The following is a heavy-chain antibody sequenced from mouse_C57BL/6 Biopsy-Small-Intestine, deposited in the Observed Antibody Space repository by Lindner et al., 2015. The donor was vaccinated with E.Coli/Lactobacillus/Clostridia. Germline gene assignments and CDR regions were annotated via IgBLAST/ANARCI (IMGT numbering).Heavy chain of an antibody. CDR2: IDPNTGAT. J-gene: IGHJ3*01. V-gene: IGHV1-19*01. Sequence: SVKVSCKASGYTFNDYYVHWVRQAPGQGLEWMGRIDPNTGATSSAQKFQARVTMTSDTSISAVYVEVNSLTSDDTAVYFCARDLGPLYSTSSGYLDFWGQGTLVTVS. CDR1: GYTFNDYY. D-gene: IGHD1-2*01. CDR3: ARDLGPLYSTSSGYLDF.